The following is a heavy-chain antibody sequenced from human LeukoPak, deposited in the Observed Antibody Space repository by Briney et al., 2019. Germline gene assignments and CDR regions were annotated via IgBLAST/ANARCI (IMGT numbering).Heavy chain of an antibody. CDR3: ARVEMATIDFDY. D-gene: IGHD5-24*01. V-gene: IGHV4-34*01. J-gene: IGHJ4*02. CDR1: GGSFSGYY. CDR2: INHSGST. Sequence: PSETLSLTCAVYGGSFSGYYWSWIRQPPGKGLEWIGEINHSGSTNYNPSLKSRVTISVDTSKNQFSLKPSSVTAADTAVYYCARVEMATIDFDYWGQGTLVTVSS.